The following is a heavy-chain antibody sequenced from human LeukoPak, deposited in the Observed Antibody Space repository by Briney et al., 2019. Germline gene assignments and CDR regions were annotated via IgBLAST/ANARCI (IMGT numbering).Heavy chain of an antibody. J-gene: IGHJ4*02. CDR2: INSDGSST. CDR1: GFTFSSYW. V-gene: IGHV3-74*01. Sequence: PGGSLRLSCAASGFTFSSYWMRWVRPAPGEGLGWVSRINSDGSSTIYADSVKGRFTISRDNAKNTLYLQMNSLRAEDTALYYCAKDGLERLGYYFDYWGQGTLVTVSS. CDR3: AKDGLERLGYYFDY. D-gene: IGHD7-27*01.